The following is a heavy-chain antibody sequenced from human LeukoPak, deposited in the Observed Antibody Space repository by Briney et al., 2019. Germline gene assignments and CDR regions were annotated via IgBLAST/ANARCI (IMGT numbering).Heavy chain of an antibody. D-gene: IGHD1-26*01. CDR1: GFTFSSYG. CDR3: AKEWELGFDY. Sequence: GRSLRLSCAASGFTFSSYGMHWVRQAPGKGLEWVAVISYDGSNKYYADSVKGRFTISRDNSKNTLYLQMNSLRAEDTAVYYCAKEWELGFDYWGQGTLVTVSS. J-gene: IGHJ4*02. CDR2: ISYDGSNK. V-gene: IGHV3-30*18.